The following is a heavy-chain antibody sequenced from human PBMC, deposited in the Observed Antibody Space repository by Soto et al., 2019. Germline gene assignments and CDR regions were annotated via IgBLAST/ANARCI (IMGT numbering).Heavy chain of an antibody. D-gene: IGHD3-10*01. J-gene: IGHJ6*02. CDR2: IIPIFGTA. CDR3: ARATGHYGLLYYYYGMDV. CDR1: GGTFSSYA. V-gene: IGHV1-69*13. Sequence: AASVKVSCKASGGTFSSYAISWVRQAPGQGLEWMGGIIPIFGTANYAQKFQGRVTITADESTSTAYMELSSLRSEDTAVYYCARATGHYGLLYYYYGMDVWGQGATVTVSS.